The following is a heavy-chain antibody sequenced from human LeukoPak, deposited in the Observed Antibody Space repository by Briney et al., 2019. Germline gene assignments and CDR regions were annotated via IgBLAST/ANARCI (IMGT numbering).Heavy chain of an antibody. D-gene: IGHD3-22*01. CDR2: PNSGNT. CDR3: ARDRGSLVITDWYFDL. V-gene: IGHV1-2*02. Sequence: PNSGNTGYAQKFQGRVTMTRDTSISTAYMELSRLRSDDTAVYYCARDRGSLVITDWYFDLWGRGTLVTVSS. J-gene: IGHJ2*01.